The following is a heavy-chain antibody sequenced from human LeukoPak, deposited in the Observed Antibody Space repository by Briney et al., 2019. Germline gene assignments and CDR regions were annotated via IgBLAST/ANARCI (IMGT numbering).Heavy chain of an antibody. V-gene: IGHV4-59*11. CDR2: IYYSGST. D-gene: IGHD3-10*01. CDR3: ARSKVRGVIDY. CDR1: GGSISSHY. J-gene: IGHJ4*02. Sequence: SETLSLTCTVSGGSISSHYWSWIRQPPGKGLEWIGYIYYSGSTNYNPSLKSRVTISVDTSKNQFSLKLSSVTAADTAVYYCARSKVRGVIDYWGQGTLVTVSS.